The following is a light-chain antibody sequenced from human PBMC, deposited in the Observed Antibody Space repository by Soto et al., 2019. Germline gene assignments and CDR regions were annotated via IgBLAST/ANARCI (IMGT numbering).Light chain of an antibody. Sequence: EIVMTQSPATLSVSPGERATLSCRASQSVSSNLAWYQQKPGQAPRLLIYGASTRATGIPARFSGSGSGTEFTITLSRLQSEDFAVYYRQQYNNWPMYTFGQGTKLEIK. CDR3: QQYNNWPMYT. J-gene: IGKJ2*01. CDR2: GAS. V-gene: IGKV3-15*01. CDR1: QSVSSN.